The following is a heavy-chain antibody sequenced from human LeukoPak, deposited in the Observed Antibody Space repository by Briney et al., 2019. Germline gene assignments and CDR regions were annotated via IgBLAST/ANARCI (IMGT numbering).Heavy chain of an antibody. CDR2: INHSGST. CDR1: GGSFSGYY. V-gene: IGHV4-34*01. Sequence: SETLSLTCAVYGGSFSGYYWSWIRQPPGKGLEWIGEINHSGSTNYNPSLKSRVTISVDTSKNQFSLKLSSVTAADTAVYYCATSYGSGIVNYYYYGMDVWGQGTTVTVSS. CDR3: ATSYGSGIVNYYYYGMDV. D-gene: IGHD3-10*01. J-gene: IGHJ6*02.